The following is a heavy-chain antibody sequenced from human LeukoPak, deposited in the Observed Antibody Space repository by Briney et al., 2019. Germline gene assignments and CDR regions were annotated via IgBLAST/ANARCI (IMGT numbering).Heavy chain of an antibody. D-gene: IGHD3-3*01. CDR3: ARRHPQYYDFWSGYRWAFDI. CDR1: GGSFSGYY. J-gene: IGHJ3*02. CDR2: INHSGST. Sequence: SETLSLTCAVYGGSFSGYYWSWIRQPPGKGLEWIGEINHSGSTNYNPSLKSRVTISVDTSKNQFSLKLSSVTAADTAVYYCARRHPQYYDFWSGYRWAFDIWGQGTMVTVSS. V-gene: IGHV4-34*01.